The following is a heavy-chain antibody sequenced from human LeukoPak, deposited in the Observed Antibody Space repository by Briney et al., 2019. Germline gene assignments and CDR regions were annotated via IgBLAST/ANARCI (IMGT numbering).Heavy chain of an antibody. CDR3: ARDQTGITVAATGWFDP. J-gene: IGHJ5*02. CDR2: ISNSGTTR. Sequence: GGSLRLSCAASGFTFSDYYMSWIRQAPGRGLEWVSYISNSGTTRYYADSVKGRFTISRDNAKNSLYLQMNSLRAEDTAMYYCARDQTGITVAATGWFDPWGQGTLVTVSS. V-gene: IGHV3-11*04. CDR1: GFTFSDYY. D-gene: IGHD6-19*01.